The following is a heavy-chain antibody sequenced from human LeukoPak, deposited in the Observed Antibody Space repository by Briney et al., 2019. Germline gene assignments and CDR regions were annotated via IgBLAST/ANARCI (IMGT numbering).Heavy chain of an antibody. V-gene: IGHV1-2*02. CDR1: GGTFSSYA. CDR3: ASGGGSGTGDFYYFDY. Sequence: ASVKVSCKASGGTFSSYAISWVRQAPGQGLEWMGWINPNSGGTNYAQKFQGRVTMTRDTSISTAYMELSRLRSDDTAVYYCASGGGSGTGDFYYFDYWGQGTLVTVSS. J-gene: IGHJ4*02. D-gene: IGHD3-10*01. CDR2: INPNSGGT.